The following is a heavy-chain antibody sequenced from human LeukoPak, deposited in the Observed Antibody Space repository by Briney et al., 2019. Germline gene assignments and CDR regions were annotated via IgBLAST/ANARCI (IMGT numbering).Heavy chain of an antibody. Sequence: ASVKVSCKASGGTFSSYAISWVRQAPGQGLEWMGGIIPIFGTANYAQKFQGRVTITADESTSTAYMELSSLRSEDTAVYYCARELRAVFGARNWLDPWGQGTLVTVSS. V-gene: IGHV1-69*13. CDR1: GGTFSSYA. CDR2: IIPIFGTA. J-gene: IGHJ5*02. CDR3: ARELRAVFGARNWLDP. D-gene: IGHD3-3*01.